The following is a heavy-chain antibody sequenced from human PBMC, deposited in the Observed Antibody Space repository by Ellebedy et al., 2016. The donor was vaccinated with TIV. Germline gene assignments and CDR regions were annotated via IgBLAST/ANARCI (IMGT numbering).Heavy chain of an antibody. Sequence: PGGSLRLSCAASGFSFSGYAMHWVRQAPGKGLEWVALISYDGSNQYYTDSVKGRFTISRDNSKNTLYLQMNSLRTDDTAVYHCARTTFDFWGQGTLVTVSS. J-gene: IGHJ4*02. V-gene: IGHV3-30-3*01. CDR3: ARTTFDF. CDR1: GFSFSGYA. CDR2: ISYDGSNQ. D-gene: IGHD1-1*01.